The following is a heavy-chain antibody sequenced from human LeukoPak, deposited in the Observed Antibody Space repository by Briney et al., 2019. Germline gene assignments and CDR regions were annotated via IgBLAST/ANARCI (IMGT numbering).Heavy chain of an antibody. CDR1: GGSISSYY. J-gene: IGHJ6*03. V-gene: IGHV4-59*01. CDR3: ARDWGVSARSGYMDV. CDR2: IYYSGST. Sequence: SETLSITCTASGGSISSYYWSWIRQPPGKGLEWIGYIYYSGSTKYNPSLQSRVTISVDKSKNQLSLRLSSVTAADAAVYDCARDWGVSARSGYMDVWGKKATVTIAS. D-gene: IGHD6-6*01.